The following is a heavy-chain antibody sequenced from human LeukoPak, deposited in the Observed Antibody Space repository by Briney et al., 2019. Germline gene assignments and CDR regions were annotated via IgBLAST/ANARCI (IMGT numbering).Heavy chain of an antibody. D-gene: IGHD3-3*01. CDR3: ARASLRSSTIFGVVIMEQFDY. CDR2: IYYSGTT. Sequence: SETLSLTCTVSGGSISSYYWSWIRQPPGKGLEWIGYIYYSGTTNYNPSLKSRVTISVDTSKNQFSLKLSSVTAADTAVYYCARASLRSSTIFGVVIMEQFDYWGQGTLVTVSS. V-gene: IGHV4-59*12. J-gene: IGHJ4*02. CDR1: GGSISSYY.